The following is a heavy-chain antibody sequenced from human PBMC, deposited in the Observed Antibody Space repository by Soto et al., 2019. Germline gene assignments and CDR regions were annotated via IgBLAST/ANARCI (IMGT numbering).Heavy chain of an antibody. CDR1: GFTFDDYA. CDR3: AKYSVAGTPYYYMDV. D-gene: IGHD6-19*01. V-gene: IGHV3-9*01. Sequence: EVQLVESGGGLVQPGRSLRLSCAASGFTFDDYAMHWVRQAPGKGLEWVSGISWNSGSIGYADSVKGRFTISRDNAKNSLYLQMNSLRAEDTALYYCAKYSVAGTPYYYMDVWGKGTTVTVSS. CDR2: ISWNSGSI. J-gene: IGHJ6*03.